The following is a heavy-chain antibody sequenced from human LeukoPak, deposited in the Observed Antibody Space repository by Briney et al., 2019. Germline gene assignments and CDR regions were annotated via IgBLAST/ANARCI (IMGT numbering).Heavy chain of an antibody. V-gene: IGHV4-4*07. J-gene: IGHJ4*02. D-gene: IGHD4-17*01. CDR1: GGSISSYY. CDR2: IYTSGST. CDR3: ARYGDPDSEGLLGKPYFDF. Sequence: PSETLSLTCTVSGGSISSYYWSWIRQPAGQGLEWIGRIYTSGSTNYNPSLKSRVTMSVDTSKNQFSLKLSSVTAADTAVYYCARYGDPDSEGLLGKPYFDFWGQGALVTVSS.